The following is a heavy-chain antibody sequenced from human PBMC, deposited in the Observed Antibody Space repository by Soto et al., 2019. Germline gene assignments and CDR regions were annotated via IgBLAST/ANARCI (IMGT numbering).Heavy chain of an antibody. CDR2: ISSSGSTI. V-gene: IGHV3-48*03. CDR3: ARLPPYYYGSGSYYNGPMDV. CDR1: GFTFSSYE. D-gene: IGHD3-10*01. Sequence: GGSLRLSCSSSGFTFSSYEMNWVRQAPGKGLEWVSYISSSGSTIYYADSVKGRFTISRDNAKNSLYLQMNSLRAEDTAVYYCARLPPYYYGSGSYYNGPMDVWGQGTTVTVSS. J-gene: IGHJ6*02.